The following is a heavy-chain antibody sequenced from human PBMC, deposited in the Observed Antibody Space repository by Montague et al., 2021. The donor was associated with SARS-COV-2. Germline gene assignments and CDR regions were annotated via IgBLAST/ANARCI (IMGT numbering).Heavy chain of an antibody. D-gene: IGHD3-22*01. V-gene: IGHV4-39*02. CDR1: GGSITNNIDY. CDR3: ARLKRYFDSSGSPSAFDF. CDR2: LSSTGHT. J-gene: IGHJ3*01. Sequence: SETLSLTCTVSGGSITNNIDYFSFLFPPPGPGLAWLGRLSSTGHTYYNPSLKSRVTISVVTSKNPFTLKLSSVTAAGTAVYYCARLKRYFDSSGSPSAFDFWGQGTKVTVSS.